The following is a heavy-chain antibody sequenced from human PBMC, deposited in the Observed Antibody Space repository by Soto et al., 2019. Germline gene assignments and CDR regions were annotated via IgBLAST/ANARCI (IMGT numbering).Heavy chain of an antibody. CDR2: INWNGGST. V-gene: IGHV3-20*04. CDR1: GCTFDDYG. Sequence: GGSLRLSCAASGCTFDDYGMSWVRQAPGKGLEWVSGINWNGGSTGYADSVKGRFTISRDNAKNSLYLQMNSLKASDTAMYYCARFNATIRPQGYYYYYGMDVWGQGTTVTVSS. J-gene: IGHJ6*02. D-gene: IGHD5-12*01. CDR3: ARFNATIRPQGYYYYYGMDV.